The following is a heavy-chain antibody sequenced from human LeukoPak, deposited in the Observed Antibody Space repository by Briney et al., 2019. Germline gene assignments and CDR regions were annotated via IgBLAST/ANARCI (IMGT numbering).Heavy chain of an antibody. CDR3: ARHEHYYDSSGYYSDY. V-gene: IGHV5-51*01. Sequence: GESLKISSKGSGYSFTSYWIGWVRQMPGKGLEWMGIIYPGDSDTRYSPSFQGQVTISADKSISTAYLQWSSLKASDTAMYYCARHEHYYDSSGYYSDYWGQGTLVTVSS. CDR1: GYSFTSYW. J-gene: IGHJ4*02. D-gene: IGHD3-22*01. CDR2: IYPGDSDT.